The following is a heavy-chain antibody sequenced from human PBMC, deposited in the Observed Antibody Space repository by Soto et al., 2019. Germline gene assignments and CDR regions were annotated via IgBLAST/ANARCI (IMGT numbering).Heavy chain of an antibody. CDR1: GGSISSGTSY. J-gene: IGHJ5*02. D-gene: IGHD3-3*01. CDR3: ARDKPKLYDFWSGYYTTDWFDP. V-gene: IGHV4-31*03. Sequence: SETLSLTCTVSGGSISSGTSYWSWIRQRPGKGLEWIGYIYYSGSTYYNPSLKSRVTISVDTSKNQFSLKLSSVTAADTAVYYCARDKPKLYDFWSGYYTTDWFDPWGQGTLVTVSS. CDR2: IYYSGST.